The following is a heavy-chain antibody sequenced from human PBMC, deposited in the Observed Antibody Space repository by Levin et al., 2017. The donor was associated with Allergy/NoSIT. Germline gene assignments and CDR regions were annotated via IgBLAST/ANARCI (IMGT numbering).Heavy chain of an antibody. Sequence: GESLKISCKVSGYTLTELSMHWVRQAPGRGLEWMGGFDPEDGETIYAQKFQGRVTMTEDTSTDTAYMELSSLRSEDTAVYYCATGPHFSGLFDYWGQGTLVTVSS. CDR2: FDPEDGET. V-gene: IGHV1-24*01. D-gene: IGHD3-3*02. CDR1: GYTLTELS. J-gene: IGHJ4*02. CDR3: ATGPHFSGLFDY.